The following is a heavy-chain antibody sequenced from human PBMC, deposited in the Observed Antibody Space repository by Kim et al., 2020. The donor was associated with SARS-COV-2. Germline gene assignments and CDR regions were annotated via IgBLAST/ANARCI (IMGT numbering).Heavy chain of an antibody. CDR2: ISYDGSNK. D-gene: IGHD1-1*01. J-gene: IGHJ3*02. Sequence: GGSLRLSCAASGFTFSSYGMHWVRQAPGKGLEWVAVISYDGSNKYYADSVKGRFTISRDNSKNTLYLQMNSLRAEDTAVYYCAKDGHWNDGISRQEPFD. V-gene: IGHV3-30*18. CDR1: GFTFSSYG. CDR3: AKDGHWNDGISRQEPFD.